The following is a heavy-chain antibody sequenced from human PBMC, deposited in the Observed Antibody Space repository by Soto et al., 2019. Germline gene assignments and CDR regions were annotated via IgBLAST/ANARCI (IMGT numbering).Heavy chain of an antibody. D-gene: IGHD2-15*01. CDR1: GFTFSSYS. CDR3: ARVAGPYYYYYYMDV. CDR2: ISSSSSTI. J-gene: IGHJ6*03. Sequence: GGSLRLSCAASGFTFSSYSMNWVRQAPGKGLEWVSYISSSSSTIYYADSVKGRFTISRDNAKNSLYLQMNSLRAEDTAVYYCARVAGPYYYYYYMDVWGKGTTVTVSS. V-gene: IGHV3-48*01.